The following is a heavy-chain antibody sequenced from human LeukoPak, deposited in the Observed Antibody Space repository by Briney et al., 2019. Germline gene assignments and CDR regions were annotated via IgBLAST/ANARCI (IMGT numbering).Heavy chain of an antibody. Sequence: GKSLRLSCAASGFPFSSYAMHWARQAPGKGLEGVALISYDGSNKYYADSVKGRFTVSRDNSKSTLSLQMNSLRAEDTAVYYCARARYCSSTSCRNAFDIWGQGTMVTVSS. D-gene: IGHD2-2*01. J-gene: IGHJ3*02. CDR2: ISYDGSNK. V-gene: IGHV3-30-3*01. CDR3: ARARYCSSTSCRNAFDI. CDR1: GFPFSSYA.